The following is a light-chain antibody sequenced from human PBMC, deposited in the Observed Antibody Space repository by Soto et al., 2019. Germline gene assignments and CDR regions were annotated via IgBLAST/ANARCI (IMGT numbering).Light chain of an antibody. CDR1: QSISTW. CDR2: KAS. Sequence: DIPMTQSPSTLSASVGDRVTVTCRASQSISTWLAWCQQKPGKAPEVLIYKASILQSGVPSRFSGSGSGTEFTLTISSLQPDXXXTXXXQQYNTYPLTFGGGTKVEIK. CDR3: QQYNTYPLT. J-gene: IGKJ4*01. V-gene: IGKV1-5*03.